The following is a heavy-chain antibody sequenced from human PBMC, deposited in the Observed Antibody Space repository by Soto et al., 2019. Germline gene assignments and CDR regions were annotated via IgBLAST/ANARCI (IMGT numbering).Heavy chain of an antibody. CDR3: VRDYGTSAPLV. CDR1: GVTFIRYG. CDR2: IWYDGSKK. Sequence: GGSLRVSWEASGVTFIRYGLQWGRQAPGKGLEWVAIIWYDGSKKYYGDSVKGRFTISRDNSKNTVYLQMNSLRAEDTAVYYCVRDYGTSAPLVWGQGTTVTVSS. J-gene: IGHJ6*02. V-gene: IGHV3-33*01. D-gene: IGHD3-10*01.